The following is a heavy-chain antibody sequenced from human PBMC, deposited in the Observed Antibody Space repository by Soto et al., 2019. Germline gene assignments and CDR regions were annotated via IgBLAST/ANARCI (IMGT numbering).Heavy chain of an antibody. CDR2: IWYDGSNK. V-gene: IGHV3-33*01. Sequence: PGGSLRLSCAASGLTFSAYGMHWVRQAPGKGLEWVAIIWYDGSNKYYADSVKGRFTISRDNSKNTLYLQMNSLRADDTAVYYCARGYLGGYCSGDTCPEIYYYYYYGMDVWGQGTTVTVSS. CDR3: ARGYLGGYCSGDTCPEIYYYYYYGMDV. D-gene: IGHD2-15*01. J-gene: IGHJ6*02. CDR1: GLTFSAYG.